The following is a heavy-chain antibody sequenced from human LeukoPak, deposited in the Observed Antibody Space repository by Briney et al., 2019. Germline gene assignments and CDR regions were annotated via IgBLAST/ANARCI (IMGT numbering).Heavy chain of an antibody. CDR2: ISSSSSYI. CDR3: ARARVVPAATFDY. D-gene: IGHD2-2*01. CDR1: GFTFSSYS. J-gene: IGHJ4*02. V-gene: IGHV3-21*01. Sequence: AGSLRLSCAASGFTFSSYSMNWVRQAPGKGLEWVSSISSSSSYIYYADSVKGRFTISRDNAKNSLYLQMNSLRAEDTAVYYCARARVVPAATFDYWGQGTLVTVSS.